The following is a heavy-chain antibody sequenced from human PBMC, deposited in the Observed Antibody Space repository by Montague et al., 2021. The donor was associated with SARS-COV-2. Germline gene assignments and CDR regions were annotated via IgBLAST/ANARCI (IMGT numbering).Heavy chain of an antibody. Sequence: CAISGDSVSSHSLASNWLTQAPPSVLEWLGRTYFRSKWYSDYAPSVRGRLTVNPDASKNEFSLELNYVTPEDTAVYYCVRYSGWFYFDFWGQGTLVTVSS. D-gene: IGHD6-19*01. CDR3: VRYSGWFYFDF. J-gene: IGHJ4*02. CDR1: GDSVSSHSLA. CDR2: TYFRSKWYS. V-gene: IGHV6-1*01.